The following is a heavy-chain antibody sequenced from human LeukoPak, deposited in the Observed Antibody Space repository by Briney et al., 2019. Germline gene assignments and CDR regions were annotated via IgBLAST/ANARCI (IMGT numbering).Heavy chain of an antibody. J-gene: IGHJ4*02. CDR1: GYSISSGYY. CDR2: IYHSGST. V-gene: IGHV4-38-2*02. CDR3: ASYSSGWIDFGY. Sequence: SSETLSLTCTVSGYSISSGYYWGRIRQPPGKGLEWIGSIYHSGSTYYNPSLKSRVTISVDTSKNQFSLKLSSVTAADTAVYYCASYSSGWIDFGYWGQGTLVTVSS. D-gene: IGHD6-19*01.